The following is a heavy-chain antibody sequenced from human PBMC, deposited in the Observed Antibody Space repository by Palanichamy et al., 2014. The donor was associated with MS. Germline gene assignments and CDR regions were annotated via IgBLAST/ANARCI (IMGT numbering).Heavy chain of an antibody. CDR1: GGSISSYY. CDR3: ARGYSSSWSIAPFDY. CDR2: IYYSGST. J-gene: IGHJ4*02. D-gene: IGHD6-13*01. V-gene: IGHV4-59*01. Sequence: VQLQESGPGLVKPSETLSLTCTVSGGSISSYYWSWIRQPPGKGLEWIGYIYYSGSTNYNPSLKSRVTISVDTSKNQFSLKLSSVTAADTAVYYCARGYSSSWSIAPFDYWGQGTLVTVSS.